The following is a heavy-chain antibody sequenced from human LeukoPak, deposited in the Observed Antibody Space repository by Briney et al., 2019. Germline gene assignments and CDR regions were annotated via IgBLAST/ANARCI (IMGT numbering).Heavy chain of an antibody. J-gene: IGHJ4*02. CDR2: INHSGST. V-gene: IGHV4-34*01. CDR3: ARGYSSGWYDY. CDR1: GGSFSGYY. Sequence: PSETLSLTCAVYGGSFSGYYWSWIRQPPGKGLEWIGEINHSGSTNYNPSLKSRVTISVDTSKNQFSLNLSSVTAADTAVYYCARGYSSGWYDYWGQRTLVTVSS. D-gene: IGHD6-19*01.